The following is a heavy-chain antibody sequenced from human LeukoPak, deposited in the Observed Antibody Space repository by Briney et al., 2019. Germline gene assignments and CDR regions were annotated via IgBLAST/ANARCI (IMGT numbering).Heavy chain of an antibody. J-gene: IGHJ4*02. Sequence: GGSLRLSCAASGFIFSSYGMHWVRQAPGKGLEWVARIWHDGRNDDYADSVKGRFTISRDNSKNTLYLQMNSLRAEDTAIYYCAKVTGDYYDTSGAFDYWGQGTLVTVSS. CDR2: IWHDGRND. V-gene: IGHV3-33*06. CDR1: GFIFSSYG. D-gene: IGHD3-22*01. CDR3: AKVTGDYYDTSGAFDY.